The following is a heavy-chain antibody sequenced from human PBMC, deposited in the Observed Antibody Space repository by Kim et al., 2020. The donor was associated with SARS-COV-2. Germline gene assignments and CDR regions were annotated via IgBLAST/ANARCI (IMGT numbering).Heavy chain of an antibody. CDR2: TYYSGST. CDR1: GGSISSSSYD. D-gene: IGHD6-19*01. Sequence: SETLSLTCTVSGGSISSSSYDWGWIRQPPGKGLEWNGSTYYSGSTYYNPSLKIRVTISVDTPKYQFSLKLSSVTAADTAVYYCASESSGWYNFDYCGQGTLVTVSS. J-gene: IGHJ4*02. CDR3: ASESSGWYNFDY. V-gene: IGHV4-39*01.